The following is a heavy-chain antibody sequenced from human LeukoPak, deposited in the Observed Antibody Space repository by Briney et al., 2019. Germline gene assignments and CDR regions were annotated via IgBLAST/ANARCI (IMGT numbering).Heavy chain of an antibody. CDR3: ASPKNGDQQGDYFDY. CDR2: IYYSGST. Sequence: PSETLSLTCTVSGGSISSSSYYWGWIRQPPGKGLEWIGSIYYSGSTYYNPSLKSRVTISVDTSKNQFSLKLSSVTAADTAVYYCASPKNGDQQGDYFDYWGQGTLVTVSS. D-gene: IGHD4-17*01. CDR1: GGSISSSSYY. J-gene: IGHJ4*02. V-gene: IGHV4-39*01.